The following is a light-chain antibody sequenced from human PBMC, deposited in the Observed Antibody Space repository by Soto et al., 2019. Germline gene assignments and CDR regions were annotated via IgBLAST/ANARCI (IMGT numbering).Light chain of an antibody. Sequence: QSALTQPASVSGSPGQSITISCTGTSSDVGGYNYVSWYQHHPGKAPKHIIYDVSNRPSGVSIRFSGSKSDNTASLTISGLQPEDEADYHCSSYTTSNTRQIVFGTGTKLTVL. V-gene: IGLV2-14*03. J-gene: IGLJ1*01. CDR2: DVS. CDR1: SSDVGGYNY. CDR3: SSYTTSNTRQIV.